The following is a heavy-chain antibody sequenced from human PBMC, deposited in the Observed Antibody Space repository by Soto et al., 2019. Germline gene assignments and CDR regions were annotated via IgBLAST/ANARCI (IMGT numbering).Heavy chain of an antibody. Sequence: GASVKVSCKASGYTFTSYGISWVRQAPGQGLEWMGWISAYNGNTNYAQKLQGRVTMTTDTSTSTAYMELRSLRSDDTAVYYCAIEGRRRPGAEYFQHWGQGTLVTVSS. J-gene: IGHJ1*01. CDR2: ISAYNGNT. V-gene: IGHV1-18*01. CDR3: AIEGRRRPGAEYFQH. CDR1: GYTFTSYG.